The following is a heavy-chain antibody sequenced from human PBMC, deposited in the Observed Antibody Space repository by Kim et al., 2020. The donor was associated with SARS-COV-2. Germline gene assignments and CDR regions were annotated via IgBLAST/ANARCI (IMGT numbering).Heavy chain of an antibody. Sequence: ASVKVSCKASGYTFTSYYMHWVRQAPGQGLEWMGIINPSGGSTSYAQKFQGRVTMTRDTSTSTVYMELSSLRSEDTAVYYCARDVIYSGYDWDTLGAYYYYGMDVWGQGTTVTVSS. CDR1: GYTFTSYY. V-gene: IGHV1-46*01. J-gene: IGHJ6*02. CDR3: ARDVIYSGYDWDTLGAYYYYGMDV. CDR2: INPSGGST. D-gene: IGHD5-12*01.